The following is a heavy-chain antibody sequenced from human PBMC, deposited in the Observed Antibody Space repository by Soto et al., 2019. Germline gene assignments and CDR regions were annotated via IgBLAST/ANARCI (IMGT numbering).Heavy chain of an antibody. D-gene: IGHD5-12*01. CDR1: GFAFSSYA. V-gene: IGHV3-64D*06. CDR2: VRGNGDPP. CDR3: VKSRGGNNFDFFD. Sequence: GGSLRLSCAASGFAFSSYALHWVRQAPGKGLEYISGVRGNGDPPFYTDSVKGRFTISRGTSKNTLYLQMTTLSADDTAVYYCVKSRGGNNFDFFDWGQGTLVTVSS. J-gene: IGHJ4*02.